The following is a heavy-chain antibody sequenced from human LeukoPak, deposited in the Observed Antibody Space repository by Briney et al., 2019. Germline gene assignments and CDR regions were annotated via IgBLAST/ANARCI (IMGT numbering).Heavy chain of an antibody. D-gene: IGHD4-17*01. CDR3: AKDRGAVTTFLDY. J-gene: IGHJ4*02. CDR1: GFTFSNYA. Sequence: HPGASLRLSCAASGFTFSNYAMSWVRQAPGKGLEWVSAISSSGGNTYYADSVKGRFTISRDNSKNTLYLQMNSLRAEDTAVYYCAKDRGAVTTFLDYWGQGTLVTVSS. V-gene: IGHV3-23*01. CDR2: ISSSGGNT.